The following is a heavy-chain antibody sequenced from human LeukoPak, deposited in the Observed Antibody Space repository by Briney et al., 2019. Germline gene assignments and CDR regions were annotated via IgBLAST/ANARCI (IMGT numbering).Heavy chain of an antibody. J-gene: IGHJ6*03. CDR3: ARVGSNIYYYMDV. CDR1: GGSLKNSY. V-gene: IGHV4-4*07. CDR2: IYTSGNT. D-gene: IGHD4-23*01. Sequence: SETLSLTCAVSGGSLKNSYWSWIRQPAGKGLEWIGRIYTSGNTNYNPSLKSRVTMTIDLSKNQVSLNLSSVTAADTAVYYCARVGSNIYYYMDVWGKGTTVTVSS.